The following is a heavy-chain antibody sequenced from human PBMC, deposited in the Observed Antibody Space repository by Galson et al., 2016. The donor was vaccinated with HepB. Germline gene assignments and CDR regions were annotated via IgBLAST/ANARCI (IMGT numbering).Heavy chain of an antibody. CDR2: IYWDDDK. CDR1: GFSLNTSGVG. Sequence: PALVKPTQTLTLTCTFSGFSLNTSGVGVGWIRQPPGKTLEWLALIYWDDDKRYSPSLKSRLTITKDTSKNQVVLTMTNMDPVDTATFYCAHSGTYYDLLTFDYWGQGTLVTVSS. V-gene: IGHV2-5*02. D-gene: IGHD3-9*01. J-gene: IGHJ4*02. CDR3: AHSGTYYDLLTFDY.